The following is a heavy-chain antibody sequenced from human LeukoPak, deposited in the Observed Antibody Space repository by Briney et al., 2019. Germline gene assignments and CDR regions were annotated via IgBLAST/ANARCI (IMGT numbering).Heavy chain of an antibody. D-gene: IGHD5-24*01. J-gene: IGHJ4*02. CDR2: IKRDGSDK. CDR3: AREEGRDAYNYFDD. Sequence: SGGSLTPSCAASGFTFSDHWMRWVRQAPGKGLEWVANIKRDGSDKNYVDSVKGRFTISRDNAKNSLFLQMNSLRAEDTAIYYCAREEGRDAYNYFDDWGQGTLGTVSS. V-gene: IGHV3-7*01. CDR1: GFTFSDHW.